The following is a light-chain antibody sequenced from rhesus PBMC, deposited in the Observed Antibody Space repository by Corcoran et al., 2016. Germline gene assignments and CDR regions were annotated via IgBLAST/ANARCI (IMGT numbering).Light chain of an antibody. CDR3: QVWDTDSQYI. CDR1: NIGSKN. Sequence: SYELTQPPSVSAASGQTAKITCEGDNIGSKNVHWYQQRPPQAPFLIIYGDTRRPSGIPERVSCSTSGTIATLTITRVEAGDEADFFCQVWDTDSQYIFGTGTRLTVL. CDR2: GDT. J-gene: IGLJ1*01. V-gene: IGLV3-25*02.